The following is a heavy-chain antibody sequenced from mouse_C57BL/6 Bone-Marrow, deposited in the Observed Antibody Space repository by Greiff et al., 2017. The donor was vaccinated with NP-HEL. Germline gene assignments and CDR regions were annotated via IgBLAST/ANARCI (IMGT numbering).Heavy chain of an antibody. CDR3: ARGPYSNSFDY. J-gene: IGHJ2*01. Sequence: EVQLQESEGGLVQPGSSMKLSCTASGFTFSDYYMAWVRQVPEKGLEWVANINYDGSSTYYLDSLKSRFIISRDNAKNILYLQMSSLKSEDTATYYCARGPYSNSFDYWGQGTTLTVSS. CDR1: GFTFSDYY. CDR2: INYDGSST. D-gene: IGHD2-5*01. V-gene: IGHV5-16*01.